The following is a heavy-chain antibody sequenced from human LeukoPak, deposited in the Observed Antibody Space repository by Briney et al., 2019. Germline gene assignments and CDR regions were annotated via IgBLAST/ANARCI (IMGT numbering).Heavy chain of an antibody. D-gene: IGHD6-13*01. V-gene: IGHV3-7*01. CDR2: INPDGNEK. J-gene: IGHJ4*02. CDR1: GLTFTDFW. CDR3: SGRDSSRSPRAY. Sequence: GGSLRLSCAASGLTFTDFWMNWVRLPPGSGLEWLANINPDGNEKYYVDSVKGRFAMSRDNAKNEVYLEMNSLRAEDTGVYYCSGRDSSRSPRAYWGQGTLVSVSS.